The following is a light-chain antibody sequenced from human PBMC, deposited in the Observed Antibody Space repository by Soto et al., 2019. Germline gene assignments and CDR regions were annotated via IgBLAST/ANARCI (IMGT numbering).Light chain of an antibody. V-gene: IGKV3D-20*02. CDR3: QQRSNWPLT. CDR1: QRVSSGY. J-gene: IGKJ4*01. Sequence: EIVLTQSPGTLSLSPGERATLSCRASQRVSSGYLAWYQQKPGQAPRLLIHGASTRATGIPARFSGSGSGTDFTLTISSLEPEDFAVYYCQQRSNWPLTFGGGTKVDI. CDR2: GAS.